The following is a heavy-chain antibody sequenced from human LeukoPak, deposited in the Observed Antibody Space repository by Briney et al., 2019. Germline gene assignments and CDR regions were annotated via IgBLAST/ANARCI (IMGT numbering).Heavy chain of an antibody. CDR3: ARGTHGSGSYIFDY. D-gene: IGHD3-10*01. V-gene: IGHV4-30-4*01. CDR2: IYYSGST. CDR1: GGSISSGDYY. J-gene: IGHJ4*02. Sequence: SETLSLTCTVSGGSISSGDYYWSWIRQPPGKGLEWIGYIYYSGSTYYNPSLKSRVTISVDTSKNQFSLKLSSVTAADTAVYYCARGTHGSGSYIFDYWGQGTLVTVSS.